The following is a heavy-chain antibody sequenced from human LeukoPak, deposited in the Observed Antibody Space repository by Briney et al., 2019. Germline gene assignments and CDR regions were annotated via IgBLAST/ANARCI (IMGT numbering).Heavy chain of an antibody. D-gene: IGHD4/OR15-4a*01. J-gene: IGHJ4*02. Sequence: GGSLRLSCAASEFTFSSATMSWVRRAPGTGLQWVSTITSSRSGTYYADSVKGRFTISRDNSKNTLYLQMNSLRAEDTAIYYCAKRGAGLHYFDFWGQGTLVTVSS. CDR3: AKRGAGLHYFDF. V-gene: IGHV3-23*01. CDR1: EFTFSSAT. CDR2: ITSSRSGT.